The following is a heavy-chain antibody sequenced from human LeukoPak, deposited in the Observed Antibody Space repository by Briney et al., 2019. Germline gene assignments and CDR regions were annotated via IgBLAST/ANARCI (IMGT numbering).Heavy chain of an antibody. D-gene: IGHD2-21*02. J-gene: IGHJ4*02. V-gene: IGHV3-30-3*01. CDR1: GFTFSSYA. Sequence: GGSLRLSCAASGFTFSSYAMHWVRQAPGKGLEWVAVISYDGSNKYYADSVRGRFTISRDNSKNTLYLQMNSLRAEDTAVYYCARDYCGGDCYLRWLFDYWGQGTLVTVSS. CDR3: ARDYCGGDCYLRWLFDY. CDR2: ISYDGSNK.